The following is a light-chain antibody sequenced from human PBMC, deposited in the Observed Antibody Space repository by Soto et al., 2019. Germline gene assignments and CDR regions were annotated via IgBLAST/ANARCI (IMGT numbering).Light chain of an antibody. CDR1: SSDVGRYNY. CDR3: GSFTSSSTYV. J-gene: IGLJ1*01. Sequence: QSVLAQPASVSGSPGQSITISCTGTSSDVGRYNYVSWYQQHPGKAPKLTIYDVSSRPSGASSRFSGSKSGNTASLTISGLQAEDEADYYCGSFTSSSTYVFGTGTKVTVL. V-gene: IGLV2-14*03. CDR2: DVS.